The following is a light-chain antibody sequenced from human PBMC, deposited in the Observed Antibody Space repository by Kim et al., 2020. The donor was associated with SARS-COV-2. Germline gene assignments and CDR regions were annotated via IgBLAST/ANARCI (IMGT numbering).Light chain of an antibody. Sequence: VSPGQTARITCSGDVLAKKYARWFQQKQGQAPVMVIYKDSERPSGIPERFSGSSSGTTVTLTISGAQVEDEADYYCYSAADNNLVVFGGGTKLTVL. J-gene: IGLJ3*02. CDR2: KDS. V-gene: IGLV3-27*01. CDR1: VLAKKY. CDR3: YSAADNNLVV.